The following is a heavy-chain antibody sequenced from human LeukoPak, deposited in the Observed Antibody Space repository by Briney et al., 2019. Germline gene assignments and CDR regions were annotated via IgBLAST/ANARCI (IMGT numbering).Heavy chain of an antibody. V-gene: IGHV3-53*01. CDR2: IYSGGGT. CDR1: GFTVNSNY. D-gene: IGHD3-10*01. Sequence: GGSLRLSCAASGFTVNSNYIHWVRQAPGKGLEWVSVIYSGGGTLYADSVKGRFTISRDNSKNTLYLQMNSLRAEDTAVYYCAKSVLRLLWFGELLPPLDYWGQGTLVTVSS. CDR3: AKSVLRLLWFGELLPPLDY. J-gene: IGHJ4*02.